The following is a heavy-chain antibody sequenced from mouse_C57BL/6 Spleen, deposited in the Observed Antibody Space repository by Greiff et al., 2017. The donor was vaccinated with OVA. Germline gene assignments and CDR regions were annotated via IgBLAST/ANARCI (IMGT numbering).Heavy chain of an antibody. CDR1: GYTFTSYW. J-gene: IGHJ2*01. Sequence: QVQLKQPGAELVKPGASVKMSCKASGYTFTSYWITWVKQGPGQGLEWIGDIYPGSGSTNYNGKFKSKATLTVDTSSSTAYMQLSSLTAEDSAVCACAEGAYSNWDDWGQGTTLTVSS. V-gene: IGHV1-55*01. D-gene: IGHD2-5*01. CDR3: AEGAYSNWDD. CDR2: IYPGSGST.